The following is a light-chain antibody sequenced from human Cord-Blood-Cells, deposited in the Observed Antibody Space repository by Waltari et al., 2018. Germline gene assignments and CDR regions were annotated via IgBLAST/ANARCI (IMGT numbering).Light chain of an antibody. Sequence: QSALTHPAPVSGSPGQPITIPCTGTSSDVGGYNSVSWYQQQPGKAPNHMIYDGSKRPSGVSTGSSAAKSGNPASLTISGLQAEDESDYFCSSYTNSRVFGTGTKVTVL. CDR3: SSYTNSRV. CDR1: SSDVGGYNS. CDR2: DGS. V-gene: IGLV2-14*01. J-gene: IGLJ1*01.